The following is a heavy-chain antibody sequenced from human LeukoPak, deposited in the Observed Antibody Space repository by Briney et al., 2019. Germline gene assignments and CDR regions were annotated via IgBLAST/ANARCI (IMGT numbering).Heavy chain of an antibody. Sequence: GGSLRLSCAASGFSFSIYWMSWVRQAPGRGLEWVANIQPDGSEKNYVDSVKGRFTISRDNAKNSLFLQMNSLTAEDTAVYYCVRNWNLDSWGQGTLVTVSS. CDR2: IQPDGSEK. CDR3: VRNWNLDS. CDR1: GFSFSIYW. V-gene: IGHV3-7*01. J-gene: IGHJ4*02. D-gene: IGHD1-1*01.